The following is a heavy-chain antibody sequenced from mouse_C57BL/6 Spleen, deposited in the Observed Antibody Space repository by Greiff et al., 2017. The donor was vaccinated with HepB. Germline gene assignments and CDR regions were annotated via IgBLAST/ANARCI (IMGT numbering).Heavy chain of an antibody. CDR2: FHPYNDDT. CDR3: ARGDSSGYEGFAY. V-gene: IGHV1-47*01. D-gene: IGHD3-2*02. J-gene: IGHJ3*01. Sequence: VKLMESGAELVKPGASVKMSCKASGYTFTTYPIEWMKQNHGKSLEWIGNFHPYNDDTKYNEKFKGKATLTVEKSSSTVYLELSRLTSDDSAVYYCARGDSSGYEGFAYWGQGTLVTVSA. CDR1: GYTFTTYP.